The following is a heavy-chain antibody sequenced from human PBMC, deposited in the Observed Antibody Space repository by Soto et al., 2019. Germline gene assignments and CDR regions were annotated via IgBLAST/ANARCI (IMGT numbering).Heavy chain of an antibody. J-gene: IGHJ5*02. D-gene: IGHD1-26*01. CDR2: IYHSGST. V-gene: IGHV4-4*02. CDR1: GGSISSSNL. CDR3: ARTDGTYWQMMFDT. Sequence: SETLSLTCAVSGGSISSSNLWSWVRPPPGKGLEWIGEIYHSGSTNYNPSLKTRLTISRDTSKSQVVLTMTNMDPVDTATYFCARTDGTYWQMMFDTWGQGTPVTVSS.